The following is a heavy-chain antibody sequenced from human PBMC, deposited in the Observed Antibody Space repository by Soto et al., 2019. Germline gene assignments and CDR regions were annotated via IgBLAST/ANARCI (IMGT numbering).Heavy chain of an antibody. Sequence: EVQVVESGGGSVQPGGSLRLSCVASGFAFSTYWMHWVRQAPGKGLVLVSRINGDAGSTTYADSVKGRFTISRDNAKNTLYQQMNSLTADDTAVYYCARDRQYSIGWGVPWLQGSMVNVAS. CDR2: INGDAGST. CDR3: ARDRQYSIGWGVP. CDR1: GFAFSTYW. J-gene: IGHJ5*02. D-gene: IGHD1-26*01. V-gene: IGHV3-74*01.